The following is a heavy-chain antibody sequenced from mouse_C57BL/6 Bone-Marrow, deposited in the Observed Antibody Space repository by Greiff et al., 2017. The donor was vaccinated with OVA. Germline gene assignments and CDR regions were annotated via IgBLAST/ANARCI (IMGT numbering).Heavy chain of an antibody. J-gene: IGHJ1*03. CDR1: GYTFTSYR. D-gene: IGHD2-4*01. CDR3: APYDYDGYWYFDV. V-gene: IGHV1-50*01. CDR2: IDPSDSYT. Sequence: QVQLQQPGAELVKPGASVKLSCKASGYTFTSYRMQWVKQRPGQGLEWIGEIDPSDSYTNYNQKFKGKATLTVDTSSSTAYMQLSSLTSEDSAVYYCAPYDYDGYWYFDVWGTGTTVTVCS.